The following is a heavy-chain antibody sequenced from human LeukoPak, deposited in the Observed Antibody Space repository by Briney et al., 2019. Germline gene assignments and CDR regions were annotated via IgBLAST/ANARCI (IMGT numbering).Heavy chain of an antibody. CDR3: ARDSLGGSSYRHQQYYYYYGMDV. Sequence: SETLSLTCTVSGGSISTYYWSWIRQPPGKGLEWIGYIYYSGTTYYNPSLKSRVTISVDTSKNQFSLKLSSVTAADTAVYYCARDSLGGSSYRHQQYYYYYGMDVWGQGTTVTVSS. D-gene: IGHD6-6*01. CDR1: GGSISTYY. J-gene: IGHJ6*02. CDR2: IYYSGTT. V-gene: IGHV4-59*01.